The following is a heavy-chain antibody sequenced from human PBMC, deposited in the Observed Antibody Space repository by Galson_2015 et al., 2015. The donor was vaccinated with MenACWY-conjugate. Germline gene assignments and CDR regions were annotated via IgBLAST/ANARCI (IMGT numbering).Heavy chain of an antibody. V-gene: IGHV3-NL1*01. D-gene: IGHD3-16*01. Sequence: SLRLSCAASGFTFSSYGMHWVRQAPGKGLEWVSAISGSGGSTYYADSVKGRFTISRHNSKNTLYLQMNSLRAEDTAVYYCARESGPWGYWGQGTLVTVSS. CDR1: GFTFSSYG. J-gene: IGHJ4*02. CDR3: ARESGPWGY. CDR2: ISGSGGST.